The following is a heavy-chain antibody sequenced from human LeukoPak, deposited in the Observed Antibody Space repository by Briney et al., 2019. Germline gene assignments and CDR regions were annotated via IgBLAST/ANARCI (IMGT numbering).Heavy chain of an antibody. CDR1: GFTFSDFA. J-gene: IGHJ4*02. CDR2: ITGSGLTT. Sequence: GSLRLSCTTTGFTFSDFAMTWVRQAPGKGLEWVSIITGSGLTTYYADSVKGRFTISRDNSKNTLYLQMNSLRAEDTAVYYCANRNWNYANFDYWGQGTLVTVSS. V-gene: IGHV3-23*01. CDR3: ANRNWNYANFDY. D-gene: IGHD1-7*01.